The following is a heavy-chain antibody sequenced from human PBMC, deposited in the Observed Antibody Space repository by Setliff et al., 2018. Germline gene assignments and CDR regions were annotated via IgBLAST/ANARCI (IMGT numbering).Heavy chain of an antibody. D-gene: IGHD5-18*01. J-gene: IGHJ6*02. CDR2: IKRESDGGTT. Sequence: GGSLRLSCAASGFTFSNAWMSWVRQAPGKGLEWVGRIKRESDGGTTDYAAPVKGRFTISRDDSKNTLYLQMNSLITEDTAVYYCISLWLGYYGLDVWGQGTTVTVSS. V-gene: IGHV3-15*01. CDR1: GFTFSNAW. CDR3: ISLWLGYYGLDV.